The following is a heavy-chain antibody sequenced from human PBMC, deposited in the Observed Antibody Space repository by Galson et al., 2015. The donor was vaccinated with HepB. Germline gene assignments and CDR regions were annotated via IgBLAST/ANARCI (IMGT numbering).Heavy chain of an antibody. CDR1: GDSISSYY. CDR3: ARHEVEFAYESTNWFDP. D-gene: IGHD3-22*01. J-gene: IGHJ5*02. V-gene: IGHV4-59*08. Sequence: SETLSLTCTVSGDSISSYYWTWIRQPPGKGLEWVGYISDSGSTNYNPSLKSRLSISVDASRTQFSLKLTSVTAADTALYYCARHEVEFAYESTNWFDPWGQGTLVIVSS. CDR2: ISDSGST.